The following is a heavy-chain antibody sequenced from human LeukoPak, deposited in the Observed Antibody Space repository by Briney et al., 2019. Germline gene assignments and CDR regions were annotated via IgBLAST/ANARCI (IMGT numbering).Heavy chain of an antibody. J-gene: IGHJ6*02. V-gene: IGHV3-21*04. CDR2: ISSSSSYI. D-gene: IGHD3-3*01. Sequence: GGSLRLSCAASGFTFSSYSMNWVRQAPGKGLEWVSSISSSSSYIYYADSVKGRFTISRDNAKNSLYLQMNSLRAEDTAVYYCARGPEFRLGGYYFIWLDVWGQGTTVTVSS. CDR3: ARGPEFRLGGYYFIWLDV. CDR1: GFTFSSYS.